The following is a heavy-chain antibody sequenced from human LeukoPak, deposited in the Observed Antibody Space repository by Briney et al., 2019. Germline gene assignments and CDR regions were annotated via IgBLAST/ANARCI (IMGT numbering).Heavy chain of an antibody. J-gene: IGHJ5*02. CDR3: ARDNSSWYDIWFDP. V-gene: IGHV1-8*02. D-gene: IGHD6-13*01. CDR2: MNPNSGNT. CDR1: GYTFTSCD. Sequence: ASVKVSCKASGYTFTSCDINWVRQATGQGREWMGWMNPNSGNTDYAQKFQGRVTMTRDTSISTAYMELSRLRSDDTAVYYCARDNSSWYDIWFDPWGQGTLVTVSS.